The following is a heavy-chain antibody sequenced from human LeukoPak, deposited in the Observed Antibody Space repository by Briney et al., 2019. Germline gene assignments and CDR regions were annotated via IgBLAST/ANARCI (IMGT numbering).Heavy chain of an antibody. CDR3: ARETSRQNDYGDYAILGWASYYGMDV. J-gene: IGHJ6*02. CDR1: GYTFTGYY. CDR2: INPNSGGT. Sequence: ASVKVSCKASGYTFTGYYMHWVRQAPGQGLEWMGWINPNSGGTNYAQKFQGRVTMTRDTSISTAYMELSSLRSEDTAVYYCARETSRQNDYGDYAILGWASYYGMDVWGQGTTVTVSS. V-gene: IGHV1-2*02. D-gene: IGHD4-17*01.